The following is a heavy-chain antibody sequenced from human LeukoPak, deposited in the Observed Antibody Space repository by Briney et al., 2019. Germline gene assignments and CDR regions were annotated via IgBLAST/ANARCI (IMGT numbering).Heavy chain of an antibody. CDR2: ISYDGSNK. D-gene: IGHD2-2*01. CDR1: GFTFSSYA. CDR3: ARDHPRLTIRRYCSSTSCYGIDGAIDY. Sequence: PGGSLRLSCAASGFTFSSYAMHWVRQAPGKGLEWVAVISYDGSNKYYADSVKGRFTISRDNSKNTLYLQMNSLRAEDTAVYYCARDHPRLTIRRYCSSTSCYGIDGAIDYWGQGTLVTVSS. V-gene: IGHV3-30*04. J-gene: IGHJ4*02.